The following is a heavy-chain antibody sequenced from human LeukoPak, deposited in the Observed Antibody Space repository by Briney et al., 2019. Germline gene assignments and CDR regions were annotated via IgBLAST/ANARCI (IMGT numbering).Heavy chain of an antibody. CDR1: GYTFTSYG. CDR2: ISAYNGNT. CDR3: ARDMRFLEWLSRPIDY. V-gene: IGHV1-18*01. D-gene: IGHD3-3*01. Sequence: ASVKVSCKASGYTFTSYGISWVRQAPGQGLEWMGRISAYNGNTNYAQKLQGRVTMTTDTSTSTAYMELRSLRSDDTAVYYCARDMRFLEWLSRPIDYWGQGTLVTVSS. J-gene: IGHJ4*02.